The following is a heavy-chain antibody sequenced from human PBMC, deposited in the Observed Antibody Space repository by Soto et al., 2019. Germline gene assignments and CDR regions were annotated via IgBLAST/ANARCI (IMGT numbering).Heavy chain of an antibody. CDR2: IYPGDSDT. D-gene: IGHD6-6*01. CDR3: SKFKYSTSVRYLQH. CDR1: GYGFTSYW. Sequence: RGESLKISCKGSGYGFTSYWIGWVRQMPGKGLEWMGIIYPGDSDTRYSPSFQGQVTISADKSISTAYLQWTSLKASDTAIYYCSKFKYSTSVRYLQHWGQGTPVTVS. V-gene: IGHV5-51*01. J-gene: IGHJ1*01.